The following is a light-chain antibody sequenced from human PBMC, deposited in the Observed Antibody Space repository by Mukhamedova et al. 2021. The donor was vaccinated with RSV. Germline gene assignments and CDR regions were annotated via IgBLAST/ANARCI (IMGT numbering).Light chain of an antibody. CDR2: GVS. J-gene: IGKJ1*01. Sequence: LLIYGVSSRATGIPDRFSGSGFETEFTLTISSLEPEDFAVYFCQTYGSSPRTFGQGTKVEIK. CDR3: QTYGSSPRT. V-gene: IGKV3-20*01.